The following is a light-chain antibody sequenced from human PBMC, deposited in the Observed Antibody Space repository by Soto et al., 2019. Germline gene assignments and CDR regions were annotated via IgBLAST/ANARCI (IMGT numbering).Light chain of an antibody. J-gene: IGLJ2*01. V-gene: IGLV2-14*01. CDR2: DVS. CDR3: SSYTSSTTLGVV. Sequence: QSALTQPASVSGSPGQSITISCIGTSSDIGGYNYVSWYQQHPGKAPKLMIYDVSNWPSGVSNRFSGSKSGNTASLTISGLQAEDEADYYCSSYTSSTTLGVVFGGGTQLTVL. CDR1: SSDIGGYNY.